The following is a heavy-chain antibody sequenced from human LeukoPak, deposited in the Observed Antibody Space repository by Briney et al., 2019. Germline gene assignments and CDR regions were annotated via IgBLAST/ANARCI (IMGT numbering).Heavy chain of an antibody. Sequence: SETLSLTCTVSGGSISSYYWGWIRQPPGKGLEWIGYIYNSGTTKYNASLKSRVTISVDTSKNQFSLKLSSVSATDTAVYYCARHTWGIVIDCWDQGTLVTVSS. D-gene: IGHD2/OR15-2a*01. V-gene: IGHV4-59*08. CDR1: GGSISSYY. CDR3: ARHTWGIVIDC. J-gene: IGHJ4*02. CDR2: IYNSGTT.